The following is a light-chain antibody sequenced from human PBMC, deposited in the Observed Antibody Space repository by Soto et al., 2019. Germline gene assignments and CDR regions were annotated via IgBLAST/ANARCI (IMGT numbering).Light chain of an antibody. Sequence: DIQMTQSPSSVSASVGDRVTMTCRASQGISSWLVWYQQKPGKAPKLLIYAASSLQSGVPSRFSGSGSGTDFTLIISGLQPEDLATYYCQQANSFPWTFGQGTKVEIK. CDR1: QGISSW. CDR3: QQANSFPWT. J-gene: IGKJ1*01. V-gene: IGKV1-12*01. CDR2: AAS.